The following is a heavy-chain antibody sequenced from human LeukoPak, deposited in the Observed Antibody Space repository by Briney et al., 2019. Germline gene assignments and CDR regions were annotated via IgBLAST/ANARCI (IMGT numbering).Heavy chain of an antibody. CDR3: ARQSGFYSNSSYYYYGTDV. J-gene: IGHJ6*02. CDR1: GGSISSSSYY. D-gene: IGHD4-11*01. V-gene: IGHV4-39*01. CDR2: IYYSGST. Sequence: PSETLSLTCTVSGGSISSSSYYWGWIRQPPGKGLEWIGSIYYSGSTYYNPSLKSRVTISVDTSKNQFSLKLSSVTAADTAVYYCARQSGFYSNSSYYYYGTDVWGQGTTVTVSS.